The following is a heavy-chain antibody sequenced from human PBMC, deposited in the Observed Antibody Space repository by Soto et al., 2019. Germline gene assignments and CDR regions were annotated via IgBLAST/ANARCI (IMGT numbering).Heavy chain of an antibody. V-gene: IGHV6-1*01. J-gene: IGHJ6*03. D-gene: IGHD2-8*01. CDR1: GDSVSSTSAA. Sequence: SQTLSLTCAISGDSVSSTSAAWNWIRQSPSRGLEWLGRTFYRSKWYNDYAVSVKSRLTINADRSKNQFSLQLNSVTPEDTAVYYCARMVYAMYGEYFYYMDVWGKGSTVNVSS. CDR3: ARMVYAMYGEYFYYMDV. CDR2: TFYRSKWYN.